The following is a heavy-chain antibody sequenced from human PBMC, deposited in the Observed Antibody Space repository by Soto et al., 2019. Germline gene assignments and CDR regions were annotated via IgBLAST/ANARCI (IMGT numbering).Heavy chain of an antibody. D-gene: IGHD2-21*02. CDR2: INAGNGNT. CDR1: WYTFNWYS. V-gene: IGHV1-3*01. CDR3: ARSIVVVTALDY. J-gene: IGHJ4*02. Sequence: QGQLVQFGGGGEKPGASVKGSFKASWYTFNWYSMDLGRQAPGTRLEWMGWINAGNGNTKYSQKFQGRVTITRDTSASTAYMELSSLRSEDTAVYYCARSIVVVTALDYWGQGTLVTVSS.